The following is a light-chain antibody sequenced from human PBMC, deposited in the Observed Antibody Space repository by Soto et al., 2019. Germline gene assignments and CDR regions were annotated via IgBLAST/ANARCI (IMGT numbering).Light chain of an antibody. J-gene: IGKJ2*01. V-gene: IGKV3-15*01. Sequence: EIVMTQSPATLSVSPGESATLSCRASQSISSELAWYQQKPGQPPRLLLYGASTRATGVPARFTGSGSGSDFTLTISVLQSEDFAVYYCQQGHNWPLTFGQGTRLEI. CDR3: QQGHNWPLT. CDR1: QSISSE. CDR2: GAS.